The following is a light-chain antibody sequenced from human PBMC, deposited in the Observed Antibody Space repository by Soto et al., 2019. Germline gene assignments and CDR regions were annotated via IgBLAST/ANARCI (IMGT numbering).Light chain of an antibody. V-gene: IGKV1-5*03. CDR2: KAS. CDR3: QQYDVYSPWM. CDR1: QSVSRW. Sequence: DIQMTQSPSTLSASVGDRVTITCRASQSVSRWLSWYKHKPWEAPNLLIYKASNLESGVSSRFSGSGSGTEFTLTISSLQHDDSATYYCQQYDVYSPWMFGQGTKVDI. J-gene: IGKJ1*01.